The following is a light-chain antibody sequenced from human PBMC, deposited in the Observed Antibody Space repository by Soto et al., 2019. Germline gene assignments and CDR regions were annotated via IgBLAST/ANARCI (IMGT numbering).Light chain of an antibody. CDR1: QSISTK. V-gene: IGKV3-20*01. J-gene: IGKJ1*01. CDR3: QQHGSSPVT. Sequence: IVFTQSPATLSVSPGERGTLSCWASQSISTKLAWYQQKPGQAPRLLIYDASNRATGIPSRFSGSGSGTGFALTISRVEPEDVAIYFCQQHGSSPVTFGQGTKVDI. CDR2: DAS.